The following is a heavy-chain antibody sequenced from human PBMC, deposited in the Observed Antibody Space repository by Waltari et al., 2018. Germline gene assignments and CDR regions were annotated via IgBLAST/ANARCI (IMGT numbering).Heavy chain of an antibody. CDR1: CGSLRRRYY. CDR3: ARDLGGTAVATDAFDI. D-gene: IGHD6-19*01. J-gene: IGHJ3*02. CDR2: VSHCGST. Sequence: QVQLQQSGPGQVKPSETLSLTCAVSCGSLRRRYYWGWTRQPLGKGLEWLGRVSHCGSTYYNPSLKSRVNISIHMPKQRLYLGLRSVTAADTAVYLCARDLGGTAVATDAFDIWGQGKMVIVSS. V-gene: IGHV4-38-2*01.